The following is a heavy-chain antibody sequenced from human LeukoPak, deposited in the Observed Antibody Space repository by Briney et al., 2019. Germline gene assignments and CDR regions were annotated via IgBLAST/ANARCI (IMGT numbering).Heavy chain of an antibody. V-gene: IGHV1-2*06. CDR3: ATEDSRSGSYYDP. CDR2: INPKSGDT. CDR1: GYIFTDYR. J-gene: IGHJ5*02. Sequence: ASAKVSCKASGYIFTDYRLHWVRQAPGQGLEWMGRINPKSGDTNYAQKFQGRVTMTSDTSITTAYMELRRLKSDDTAFYFCATEDSRSGSYYDPWGQGTLVTVSS. D-gene: IGHD1-26*01.